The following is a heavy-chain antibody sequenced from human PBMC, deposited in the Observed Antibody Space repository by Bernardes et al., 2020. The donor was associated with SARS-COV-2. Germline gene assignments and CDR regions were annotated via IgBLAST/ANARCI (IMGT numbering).Heavy chain of an antibody. CDR3: ARPDYGDYEGEVPGDY. D-gene: IGHD4-17*01. CDR2: ISGSGGST. J-gene: IGHJ4*02. Sequence: GGCLSLSSAASGFTFSRYAMSWVRPAPGKGLEWVSAISGSGGSTYYADSVKGRFTISRDNSKNTLYLQMNSLRAEDTAVYYCARPDYGDYEGEVPGDYWGQGTLVTVSS. CDR1: GFTFSRYA. V-gene: IGHV3-23*01.